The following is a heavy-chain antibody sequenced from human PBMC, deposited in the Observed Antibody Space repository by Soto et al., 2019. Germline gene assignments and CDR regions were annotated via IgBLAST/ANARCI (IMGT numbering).Heavy chain of an antibody. CDR2: IYYSGNT. CDR3: ARHVGGYYYYMDV. V-gene: IGHV4-39*01. Sequence: SETLSLTCTVSGVTIISSGSYWGWIRKSPGKGLEWIGSIYYSGNTYYNPSLKSRVTISVDTSKSQFSLRLSSVTAADTAIYYCARHVGGYYYYMDVWGKGTTVTVSS. J-gene: IGHJ6*03. CDR1: GVTIISSGSY. D-gene: IGHD2-15*01.